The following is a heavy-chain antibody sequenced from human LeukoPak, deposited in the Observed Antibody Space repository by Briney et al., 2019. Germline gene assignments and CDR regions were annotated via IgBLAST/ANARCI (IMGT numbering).Heavy chain of an antibody. CDR2: INQAGSVQ. J-gene: IGHJ4*02. CDR3: ARAVRGGADTY. D-gene: IGHD3-10*02. CDR1: GFSFSAYY. Sequence: GGSLRLSCAAPGFSFSAYYMNWVRQAPGKGPEWLANINQAGSVQNYVDSVRGRFTISRDNAKNSLFLQMNSLRAEDTAVYYCARAVRGGADTYWGQGTLVAVSS. V-gene: IGHV3-7*04.